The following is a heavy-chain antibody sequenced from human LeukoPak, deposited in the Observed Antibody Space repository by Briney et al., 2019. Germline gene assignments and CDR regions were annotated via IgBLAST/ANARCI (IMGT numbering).Heavy chain of an antibody. J-gene: IGHJ4*02. Sequence: PGGSLRLSCTASGFTFSAYAMMWVRQAPGKGPEWVSAIRGGGTSEFYADSVKGRFRISRDNSKDTLFLQMNSLRAEDTAVYYCAREQGRGYSYGYDYWGQGTLVTVSS. D-gene: IGHD5-18*01. CDR2: IRGGGTSE. CDR1: GFTFSAYA. CDR3: AREQGRGYSYGYDY. V-gene: IGHV3-23*01.